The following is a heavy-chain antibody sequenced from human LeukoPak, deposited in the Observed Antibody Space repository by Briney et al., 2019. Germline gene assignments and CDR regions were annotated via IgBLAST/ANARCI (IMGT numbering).Heavy chain of an antibody. D-gene: IGHD3-22*01. V-gene: IGHV3-30-3*01. J-gene: IGHJ5*02. CDR1: GFTFSSYA. CDR2: ISYDGSNK. CDR3: ARDNYYDSSGPAP. Sequence: GGSLRLSCAASGFTFSSYAMHWVRQAPGKGLEWVAVISYDGSNKYYADSVKGRFTISRDNSKNTLYLQMNSLRAEDTAVYYCARDNYYDSSGPAPWGQGTLVTVSS.